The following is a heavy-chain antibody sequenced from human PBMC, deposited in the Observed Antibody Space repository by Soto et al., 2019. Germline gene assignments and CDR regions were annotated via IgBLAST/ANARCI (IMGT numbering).Heavy chain of an antibody. CDR2: TYYRSRWYI. V-gene: IGHV6-1*01. CDR1: GDSVSSSSAA. D-gene: IGHD3-3*01. Sequence: KQSQTLSLTCGISGDSVSSSSAAWNWIRQSPSRGLEWLGRTYYRSRWYIDYAVSVNSRITIKADTSKNQFSLQLNAVTPEDTAVYYCARGLRFLEWCYFDFWGQGIPVTVSS. J-gene: IGHJ4*02. CDR3: ARGLRFLEWCYFDF.